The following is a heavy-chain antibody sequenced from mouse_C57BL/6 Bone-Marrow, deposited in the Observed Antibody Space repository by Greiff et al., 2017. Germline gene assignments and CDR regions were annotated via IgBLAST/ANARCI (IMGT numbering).Heavy chain of an antibody. CDR2: IYPGRGNT. Sequence: QVQLQQSGAELVRPGAPVKLSCKASGYTFPDYYINWVKQRPGQGLEWIARIYPGRGNTYYNGKFKGKATLTAEKSSSTAYMQLSSLTSEDSAVYFCARPLYYGSSSWFAYWGQGTLVTVSA. CDR1: GYTFPDYY. J-gene: IGHJ3*01. V-gene: IGHV1-76*01. CDR3: ARPLYYGSSSWFAY. D-gene: IGHD1-1*01.